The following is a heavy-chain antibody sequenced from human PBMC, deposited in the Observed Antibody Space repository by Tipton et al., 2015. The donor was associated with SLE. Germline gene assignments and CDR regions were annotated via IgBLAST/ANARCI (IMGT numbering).Heavy chain of an antibody. CDR1: GFTFSSYS. J-gene: IGHJ4*02. CDR2: ISSSSSYI. V-gene: IGHV3-21*03. Sequence: SLRLSCAASGFTFSSYSMNWVRQAPGKGLEWVSSISSSSSYIYYADSVKGRFTISRDNAKNSLYLQMNSLRAEDTAVYYCARDREYPEHFDYWGQGTPVTVSS. CDR3: ARDREYPEHFDY. D-gene: IGHD2/OR15-2a*01.